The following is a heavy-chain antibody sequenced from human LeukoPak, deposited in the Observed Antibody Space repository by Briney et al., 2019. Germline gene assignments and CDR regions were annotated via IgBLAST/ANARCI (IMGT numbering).Heavy chain of an antibody. CDR2: IYYSGST. CDR3: ARGQLSRITMIVVVIPYNWFDP. D-gene: IGHD3-22*01. CDR1: GGSISSSSYY. V-gene: IGHV4-39*07. J-gene: IGHJ5*02. Sequence: SETLSLTCTVSGGSISSSSYYWGWIRQPPGKGLEWIGSIYYSGSTYYNPSLKSRVTISVDTSKNQFSLKLSSVTAADTAVCYCARGQLSRITMIVVVIPYNWFDPWGQGTLVTVSS.